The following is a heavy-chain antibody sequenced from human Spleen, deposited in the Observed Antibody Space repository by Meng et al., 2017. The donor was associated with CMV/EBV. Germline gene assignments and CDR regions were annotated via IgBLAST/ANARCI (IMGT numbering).Heavy chain of an antibody. Sequence: AVSGGSISSSNWWNWVRQPPGKGLEWIGEIYHSGSTNYNPSLKSRVTISVDKSKNQFSLKLSSVTAADTAVYYCARGGVLGLGSFDYWGQRTLVTVSS. CDR3: ARGGVLGLGSFDY. D-gene: IGHD3-16*01. V-gene: IGHV4-4*02. CDR2: IYHSGST. J-gene: IGHJ4*02. CDR1: GGSISSSNW.